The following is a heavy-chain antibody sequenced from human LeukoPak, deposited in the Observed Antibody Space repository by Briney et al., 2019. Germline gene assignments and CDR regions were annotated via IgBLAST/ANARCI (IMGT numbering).Heavy chain of an antibody. CDR2: ISSSGSTI. Sequence: GGSLRLSCAASGFTFSSYEMNWVRQAPGKGLEWVSYISSSGSTIYYADSVKGRFTISRDNAKNSLYLQMNSLRAEDTAVYYCARDKGYYYDSTGTCDEGGQATLVTVST. J-gene: IGHJ4*02. D-gene: IGHD3-22*01. V-gene: IGHV3-48*03. CDR3: ARDKGYYYDSTGTCDE. CDR1: GFTFSSYE.